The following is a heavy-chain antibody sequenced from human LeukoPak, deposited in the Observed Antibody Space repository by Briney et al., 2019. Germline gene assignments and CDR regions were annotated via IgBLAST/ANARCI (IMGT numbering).Heavy chain of an antibody. Sequence: GGSLRLSCAASGFTFSSYGMSWVRQAPGKGLEWVSAISGSGGSTYYADSVKGRFTISRDNSKNTLYLQMNSLRAEDTAVYYCAKSLAKWELRWYFDLWGRGTLVTVSS. CDR1: GFTFSSYG. CDR3: AKSLAKWELRWYFDL. CDR2: ISGSGGST. D-gene: IGHD1-26*01. V-gene: IGHV3-23*01. J-gene: IGHJ2*01.